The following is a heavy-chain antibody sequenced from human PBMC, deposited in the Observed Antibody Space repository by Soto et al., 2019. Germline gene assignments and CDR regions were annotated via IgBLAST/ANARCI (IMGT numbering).Heavy chain of an antibody. J-gene: IGHJ5*02. D-gene: IGHD1-20*01. CDR3: AAVLLRFDNWKLRFDT. Sequence: QMQLVQSGPEVKKPGTSVKVSCKASGFTFTSSAVQWVRQARGQRLEWIGWIVVGSGNTNYAQKFQERGTITRDMSTIAAYVALSSLRSEDTAVYYCAAVLLRFDNWKLRFDTWGQGTLVSVSS. CDR1: GFTFTSSA. CDR2: IVVGSGNT. V-gene: IGHV1-58*01.